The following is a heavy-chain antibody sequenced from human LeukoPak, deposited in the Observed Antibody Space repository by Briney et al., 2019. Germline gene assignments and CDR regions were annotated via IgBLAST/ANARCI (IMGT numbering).Heavy chain of an antibody. D-gene: IGHD3-22*01. CDR3: ARDRPSKSYYYDSSGYTSDY. J-gene: IGHJ4*02. CDR1: GYTFTSYA. CDR2: INTNTGNP. Sequence: ASVKVSCKASGYTFTSYAMNWVRQAPGQGLEWMGWINTNTGNPTYAQGFTGRFVFSLDTSVSTAYLQISSLKAEDTAVYYCARDRPSKSYYYDSSGYTSDYWGQGTLVTVSS. V-gene: IGHV7-4-1*02.